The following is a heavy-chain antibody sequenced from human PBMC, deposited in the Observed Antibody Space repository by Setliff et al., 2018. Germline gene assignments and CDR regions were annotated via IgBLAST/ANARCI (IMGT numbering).Heavy chain of an antibody. V-gene: IGHV2-70*11. J-gene: IGHJ4*02. D-gene: IGHD3-22*01. CDR1: GFSLSTSGMC. CDR2: IDWDDDK. Sequence: SGPTLVNPTQTLTLTCTFSGFSLSTSGMCVSWIRQPPGQALEWLARIDWDDDKYYSTSLKTRLTISKDTSKNQVVLTMTNMDPVDTATYYRARVKLSDYYDSSGYYHFDYWGQGTLVTVSS. CDR3: ARVKLSDYYDSSGYYHFDY.